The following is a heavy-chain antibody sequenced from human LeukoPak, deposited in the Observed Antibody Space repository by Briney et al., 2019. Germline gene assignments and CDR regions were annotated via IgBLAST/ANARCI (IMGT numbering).Heavy chain of an antibody. V-gene: IGHV1-18*01. CDR3: ARDAGHYDILTGHYYYYMDV. J-gene: IGHJ6*03. D-gene: IGHD3-9*01. CDR2: ISAYNGNT. Sequence: ASVKVSCKASGYTFTSYGISWVRQAPGQGLEWMGWISAYNGNTNYAQKLQGRVTMTTDTSTSTAYMELSSLRSEDTAVYYCARDAGHYDILTGHYYYYMDVWGKGTTVTISS. CDR1: GYTFTSYG.